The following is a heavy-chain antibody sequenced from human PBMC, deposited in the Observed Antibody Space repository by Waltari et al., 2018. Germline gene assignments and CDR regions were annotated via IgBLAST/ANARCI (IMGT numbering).Heavy chain of an antibody. D-gene: IGHD4-4*01. J-gene: IGHJ5*02. V-gene: IGHV4-39*01. CDR1: GGSISGSTYH. CDR3: ARHGTVTTFVWFDP. CDR2: IYFTGGT. Sequence: QVQLQESGPGLVKPSETLSLTCTVSGGSISGSTYHWGWVRQPPGKGLEWIGGIYFTGGTDDNPSLKSGVTISVDTSKNQFSLKLSSVTAADTAVYYCARHGTVTTFVWFDPWGQGTLVTVSS.